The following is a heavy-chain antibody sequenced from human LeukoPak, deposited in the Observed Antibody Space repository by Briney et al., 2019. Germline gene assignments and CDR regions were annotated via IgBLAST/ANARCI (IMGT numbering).Heavy chain of an antibody. D-gene: IGHD6-6*01. CDR3: ARGALTYSSSSLEVDY. CDR1: GFTFKRYH. Sequence: GSLRLSCAASGFTFKRYHMSWVRQPPGKGLEWIGYIYYSGSTNYNPSLKSRVTISVDTSKNQFSLKLSSVTAADTAVYYCARGALTYSSSSLEVDYWGQGTLVTVSS. CDR2: IYYSGST. V-gene: IGHV4-59*01. J-gene: IGHJ4*02.